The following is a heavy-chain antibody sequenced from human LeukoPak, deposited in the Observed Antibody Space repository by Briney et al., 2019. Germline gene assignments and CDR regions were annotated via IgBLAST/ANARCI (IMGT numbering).Heavy chain of an antibody. CDR1: GLTFSSYW. CDR2: IKQDGSEK. V-gene: IGHV3-7*01. D-gene: IGHD6-19*01. CDR3: ARLRAGSYFDY. Sequence: GGSLRLSCAASGLTFSSYWMTWVRQAPGKGLEWVANIKQDGSEKYYVDSVKGRFTISRDNAKSSFYLQMNSLRVEDTAVYYCARLRAGSYFDYWGQGTQVTVSS. J-gene: IGHJ4*02.